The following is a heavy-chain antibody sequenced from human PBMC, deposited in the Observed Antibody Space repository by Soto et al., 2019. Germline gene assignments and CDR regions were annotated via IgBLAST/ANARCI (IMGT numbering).Heavy chain of an antibody. CDR2: ISYDGSNK. Sequence: PGGSLRLSCAASGFTFSSYAMHWVRQAPGKGLEWVAVISYDGSNKYYADSVKGRFTISRDNSKNTLYLQMNSLRAEDTAVYYCARDPTSGWNYYYGMDVWGQGTTVTVSS. D-gene: IGHD3-9*01. CDR3: ARDPTSGWNYYYGMDV. J-gene: IGHJ6*02. CDR1: GFTFSSYA. V-gene: IGHV3-30-3*01.